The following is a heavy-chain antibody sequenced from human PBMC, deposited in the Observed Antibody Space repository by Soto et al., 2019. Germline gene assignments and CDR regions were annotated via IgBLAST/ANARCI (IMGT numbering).Heavy chain of an antibody. Sequence: EVQLVESGGGLVQPGGSLRLSCAASGFTFSSYSMNWVRQAPGKGLEWVSYISSSSSTIYYADSVKGRFTISRDNAKNSLYLQLTRLRAEDTAVYYCARDIVVVPAAADSDYWGQGTRVTVSS. V-gene: IGHV3-48*01. CDR1: GFTFSSYS. J-gene: IGHJ4*02. CDR3: ARDIVVVPAAADSDY. D-gene: IGHD2-2*01. CDR2: ISSSSSTI.